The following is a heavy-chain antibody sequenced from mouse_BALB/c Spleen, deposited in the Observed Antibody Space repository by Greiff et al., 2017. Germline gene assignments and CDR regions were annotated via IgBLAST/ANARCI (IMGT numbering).Heavy chain of an antibody. J-gene: IGHJ4*01. Sequence: EVHLVESGGGLVQPGGSRKLSCAASGFTFSSFGMHWVRQAPEKGLEWVAYISSGSSTIYYADTVKGRFTISRNNPKNTLFLQMTSLRSEDTAMYYCAKDGYYRYVYAMDYWGQGTSVTVSS. CDR3: AKDGYYRYVYAMDY. CDR1: GFTFSSFG. CDR2: ISSGSSTI. D-gene: IGHD2-14*01. V-gene: IGHV5-17*02.